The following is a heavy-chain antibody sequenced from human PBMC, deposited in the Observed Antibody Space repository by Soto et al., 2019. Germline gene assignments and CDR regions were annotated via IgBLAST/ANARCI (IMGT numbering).Heavy chain of an antibody. J-gene: IGHJ6*02. V-gene: IGHV3-21*01. D-gene: IGHD2-2*01. CDR2: ISSSSSYI. CDR3: ARWECSSTSCYYYYYGMDV. Sequence: GGSLRLSCAASGFTFSSYSMNWVRQAPGKGLEWVSSISSSSSYIYYADSVEGRFTISRDNAKNSLYLQMNSLRAEDTAVYYCARWECSSTSCYYYYYGMDVWGQGTTVTVSS. CDR1: GFTFSSYS.